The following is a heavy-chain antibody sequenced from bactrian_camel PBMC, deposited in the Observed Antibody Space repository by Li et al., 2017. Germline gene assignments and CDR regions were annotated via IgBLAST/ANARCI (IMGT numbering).Heavy chain of an antibody. J-gene: IGHJ6*01. Sequence: HVQLVESGGGSVQAGESLTLSCVASGYTLPMNMGWFRRLPGQEREGVAAIAGDGRTDYADSVKGRFTISVDNAKNTLYLQMYSLNPEDTGTYTCAAGQGVGWCLDVIRVGAEADFDYWGQGTQVTVS. V-gene: IGHV3S53*01. CDR3: AAGQGVGWCLDVIRVGAEADFDY. CDR1: GYTLPMN. CDR2: IAGDGRT. D-gene: IGHD5*01.